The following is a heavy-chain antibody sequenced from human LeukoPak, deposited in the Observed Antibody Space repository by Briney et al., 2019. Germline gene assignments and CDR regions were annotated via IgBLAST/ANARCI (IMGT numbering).Heavy chain of an antibody. J-gene: IGHJ6*02. CDR2: IYPGDSDT. Sequence: GESLKISCKGSGYSFTNYCVGLVRQMPGKGLEWMGIIYPGDSDTRYSPSFQGQVTISADQSISPAYLEWSSLKASDTAMYYCASWGKLGGMDVWGQGTTVTVSS. CDR3: ASWGKLGGMDV. CDR1: GYSFTNYC. D-gene: IGHD3-16*01. V-gene: IGHV5-51*01.